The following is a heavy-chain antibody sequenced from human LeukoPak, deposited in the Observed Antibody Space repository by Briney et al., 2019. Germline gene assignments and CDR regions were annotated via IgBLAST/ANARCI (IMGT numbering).Heavy chain of an antibody. Sequence: GGSLRLSCAASGFTFSSYWMNWVRQAPGKGLLWVSRIASDGSSTTYADSVKGRFSISRDNAKNTLYLQMNSLRVEDTAVYYCARGRPHGNDYWGQGTLVTVSS. D-gene: IGHD4-23*01. CDR1: GFTFSSYW. J-gene: IGHJ4*02. CDR3: ARGRPHGNDY. V-gene: IGHV3-74*01. CDR2: IASDGSST.